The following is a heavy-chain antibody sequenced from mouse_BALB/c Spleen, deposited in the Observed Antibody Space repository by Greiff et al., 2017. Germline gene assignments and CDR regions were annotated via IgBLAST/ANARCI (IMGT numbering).Heavy chain of an antibody. CDR1: GYAFTNYL. Sequence: QVQLQQSGAELVRPGTSVKVSCKASGYAFTNYLIEWVKQRPGQGLEWIGVINPGSGGTNYNEKFKGKATLTADKSSSTAYMQLSSLTSDDSAVYFCARSGFITTATDAMDYWGQGTSVTVSS. J-gene: IGHJ4*01. V-gene: IGHV1-54*01. CDR2: INPGSGGT. D-gene: IGHD1-2*01. CDR3: ARSGFITTATDAMDY.